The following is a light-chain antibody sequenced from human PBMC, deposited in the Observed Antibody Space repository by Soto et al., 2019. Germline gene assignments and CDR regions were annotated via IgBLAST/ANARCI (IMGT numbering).Light chain of an antibody. Sequence: QSFLTQPPSASGSPGQSVTISCTGTSSDVGGYNYVSWYQHHPGKAPKLVIYEVTKRPSGVPDRFSGSKSGNTASLSVSGLQAEDEADYYCSSYAGRYSWVFGGGTKLTVL. J-gene: IGLJ3*02. CDR1: SSDVGGYNY. CDR2: EVT. V-gene: IGLV2-8*01. CDR3: SSYAGRYSWV.